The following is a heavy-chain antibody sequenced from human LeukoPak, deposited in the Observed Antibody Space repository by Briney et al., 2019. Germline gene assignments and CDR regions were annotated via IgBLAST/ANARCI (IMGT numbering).Heavy chain of an antibody. CDR2: ISGSGSTT. Sequence: GGTLRLSCVASGFTFSSYEMIWIRQAPGKGLEWVSYISGSGSTTYYADSVRGRFTTSRDNAENSLYLQMNNLRAEDTAIYYCAREREDCSSSSCYEEFDCWGQGTLVTVSS. J-gene: IGHJ4*02. V-gene: IGHV3-48*03. CDR3: AREREDCSSSSCYEEFDC. D-gene: IGHD2-2*01. CDR1: GFTFSSYE.